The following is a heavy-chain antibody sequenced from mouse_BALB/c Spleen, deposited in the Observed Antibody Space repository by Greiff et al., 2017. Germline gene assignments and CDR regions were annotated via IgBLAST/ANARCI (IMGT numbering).Heavy chain of an antibody. D-gene: IGHD1-1*01. CDR2: INPSNGGT. CDR3: TRFDYGYAMDY. V-gene: IGHV1S81*02. Sequence: QVQLQQSGAELVKPGASVKLSCKASGYTFTSYYMYWVKQRPGQGLEWIGGINPSNGGTNFNEKFKSKATLTVDKSSSTAYMQLSSLTSEDSAVYYCTRFDYGYAMDYWGQGTSVTVSS. CDR1: GYTFTSYY. J-gene: IGHJ4*01.